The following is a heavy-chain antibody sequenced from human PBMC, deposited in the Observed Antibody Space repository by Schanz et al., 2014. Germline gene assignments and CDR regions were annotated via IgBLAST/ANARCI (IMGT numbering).Heavy chain of an antibody. CDR3: ARDRDNHMDV. CDR1: GFSFSSYW. J-gene: IGHJ6*02. D-gene: IGHD1-1*01. CDR2: INREGSWT. V-gene: IGHV3-74*01. Sequence: VQLVESGGDVVQPGGSLRLSCAASGFSFSSYWIYWVRQAPGKGLVWVSRINREGSWTSYADSVKGRFTVSRDNAKNTLYLQIDSLRVEDTAVYYCARDRDNHMDVWGQGTTVTVSS.